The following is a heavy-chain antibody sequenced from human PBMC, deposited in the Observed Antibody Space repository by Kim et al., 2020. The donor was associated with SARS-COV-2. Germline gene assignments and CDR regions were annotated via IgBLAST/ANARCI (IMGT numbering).Heavy chain of an antibody. J-gene: IGHJ5*02. D-gene: IGHD2-2*01. Sequence: SETLSLTCTVSGGSISSYYWSWIRQPAGKGLEWIGRIYTSGSTNYNPSLKSRVTMSVDTSKNQFSLKLSSVTAADTAVYYCARDLGYCSSTSCYNWFDPWGQGTLVTVSS. CDR2: IYTSGST. CDR1: GGSISSYY. CDR3: ARDLGYCSSTSCYNWFDP. V-gene: IGHV4-4*07.